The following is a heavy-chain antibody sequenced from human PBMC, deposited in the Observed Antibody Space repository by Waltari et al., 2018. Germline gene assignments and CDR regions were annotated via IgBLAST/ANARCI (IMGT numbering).Heavy chain of an antibody. V-gene: IGHV4-59*01. J-gene: IGHJ6*02. CDR2: IYYSGST. CDR1: GGSISSYY. Sequence: QVQLQESGPGLVKPSETLSLTCTVSGGSISSYYWSWIRQPPGKGLEWIGYIYYSGSTNYNPSLKSRVTISVDTSKNQFSLKLSSVTAADTAVYYCAREGGYYDILTGYNAAYYYYGMDVWGQGTTVTVSS. D-gene: IGHD3-9*01. CDR3: AREGGYYDILTGYNAAYYYYGMDV.